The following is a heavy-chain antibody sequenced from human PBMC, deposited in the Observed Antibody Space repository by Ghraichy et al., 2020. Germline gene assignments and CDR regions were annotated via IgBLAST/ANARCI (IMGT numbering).Heavy chain of an antibody. CDR1: GGSIRSYY. Sequence: LRLSCTVSGGSIRSYYWSWIRQPAGKGLEWIGRIYTSGSTNYNPSLRSRVMISLDTSKNQFSLTLSSVTAADTAVYYCASTYYDYWSGSSGYAIDVWGQGTTVTVSS. CDR3: ASTYYDYWSGSSGYAIDV. CDR2: IYTSGST. D-gene: IGHD3-3*01. J-gene: IGHJ6*02. V-gene: IGHV4-4*07.